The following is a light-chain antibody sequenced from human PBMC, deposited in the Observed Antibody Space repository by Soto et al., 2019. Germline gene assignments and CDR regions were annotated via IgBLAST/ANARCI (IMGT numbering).Light chain of an antibody. CDR1: SSDVSGYNY. Sequence: QSALTQPPSASGSPGQSITISCTGTSSDVSGYNYVSWYQQHPGKAPKLMIYEVSNRPSGVSNRFSGSKSGNTASLTISGLQAEDEADYYCSSYTSSSTLYVFGTGTKVTVL. CDR3: SSYTSSSTLYV. V-gene: IGLV2-14*01. CDR2: EVS. J-gene: IGLJ1*01.